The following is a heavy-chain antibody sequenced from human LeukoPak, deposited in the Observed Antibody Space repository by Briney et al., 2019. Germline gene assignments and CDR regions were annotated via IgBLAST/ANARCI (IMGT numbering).Heavy chain of an antibody. Sequence: GGSLRLSCAASGFTFSSYGMHWVRQAPGKGLEWVAVIWYDGSNKYYADSVKGRFTISRDNSKNTLYLQMNSLRAEDTAVYYCARGRYYYDSSGYRTDAFDIRGQGTMVTVSS. D-gene: IGHD3-22*01. J-gene: IGHJ3*02. V-gene: IGHV3-33*01. CDR1: GFTFSSYG. CDR3: ARGRYYYDSSGYRTDAFDI. CDR2: IWYDGSNK.